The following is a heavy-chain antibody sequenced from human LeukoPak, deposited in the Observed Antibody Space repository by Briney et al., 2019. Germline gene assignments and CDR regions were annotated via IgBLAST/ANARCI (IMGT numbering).Heavy chain of an antibody. CDR2: IVGCGTGT. CDR3: AKGTDTSGRQNFDF. D-gene: IGHD3-22*01. Sequence: PGGSLRLSCAASGFSFSSYAMHWVRQVPGKVPEWLSTIVGCGTGTFYSDSLRGRFAISRDNSKNTLFLQMNSLRVADTAVYYCAKGTDTSGRQNFDFWGQGTLVTVSS. J-gene: IGHJ4*02. V-gene: IGHV3-23*01. CDR1: GFSFSSYA.